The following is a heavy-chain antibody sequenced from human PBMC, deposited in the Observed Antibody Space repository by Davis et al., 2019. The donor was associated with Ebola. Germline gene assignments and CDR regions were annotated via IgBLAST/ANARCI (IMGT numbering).Heavy chain of an antibody. Sequence: MPSETLSLTCTVSGGSISSYYWSWIRQPPGKGLEWIGYIYYSGSTYYNPSLKSRVTISVDTSKNQFSLKLSSVTAADTAVYYCASRKDSGYDSLYYYYGMDVWGQGTTVTVSS. CDR3: ASRKDSGYDSLYYYYGMDV. CDR2: IYYSGST. CDR1: GGSISSYY. V-gene: IGHV4-59*08. J-gene: IGHJ6*02. D-gene: IGHD5-12*01.